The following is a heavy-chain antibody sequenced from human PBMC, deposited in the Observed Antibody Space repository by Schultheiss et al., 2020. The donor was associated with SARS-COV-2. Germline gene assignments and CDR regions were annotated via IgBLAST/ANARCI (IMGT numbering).Heavy chain of an antibody. Sequence: ASVKVSCKASGYTFTSYDINWVRQATGQGLEWMGWINPNSGGTNYAQKFQGWVTMTRDTSISTAYMELSRLRSDDTAVYYCARTYYYDRSDAFDIWGQGTMVTVSS. CDR3: ARTYYYDRSDAFDI. J-gene: IGHJ3*02. CDR1: GYTFTSYD. V-gene: IGHV1-2*04. CDR2: INPNSGGT. D-gene: IGHD3-22*01.